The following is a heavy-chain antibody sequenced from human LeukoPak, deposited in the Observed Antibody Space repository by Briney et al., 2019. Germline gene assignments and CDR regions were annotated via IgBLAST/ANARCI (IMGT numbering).Heavy chain of an antibody. Sequence: GASVKVSCKASGYTFTSYDINWVRQATGQGLEWMGWMNPNSGNTGYAQKFQGRVTTTRNTSISTAYMELSSLRSEDTAVYYCARGNPYYDFWSGHYYYYYYMDVWGKGTTVTVSS. CDR1: GYTFTSYD. CDR3: ARGNPYYDFWSGHYYYYYYMDV. D-gene: IGHD3-3*01. J-gene: IGHJ6*03. V-gene: IGHV1-8*03. CDR2: MNPNSGNT.